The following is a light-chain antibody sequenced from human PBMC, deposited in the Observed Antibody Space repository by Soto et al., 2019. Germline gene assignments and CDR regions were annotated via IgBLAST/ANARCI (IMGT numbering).Light chain of an antibody. CDR3: QQYYTNVA. CDR1: QGISSY. CDR2: AAS. J-gene: IGKJ5*01. Sequence: AIRMTQSPSSFSASTGDRVTITCRASQGISSYLAWYQQKPGKAPKLLIYAASTLQSGVPSRFSGSGSGTDFTLTISSLQAEDVAVYYCQQYYTNVAFGQGTRLEI. V-gene: IGKV1-8*01.